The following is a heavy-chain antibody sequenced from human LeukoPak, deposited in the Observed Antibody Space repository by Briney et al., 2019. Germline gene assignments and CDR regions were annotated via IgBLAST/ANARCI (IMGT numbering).Heavy chain of an antibody. CDR3: ARGRYGDELLIDY. J-gene: IGHJ4*02. CDR1: GGSISSGDYY. D-gene: IGHD4-17*01. Sequence: PSQTLSLTCTVSGGSISSGDYYWSWIRQPPGKGLEWIGYIYYSGSTTYNPSLESRVTISVDTSKNQFSLKLSSVTAADTAVYYCARGRYGDELLIDYWGQGTLVTVSS. CDR2: IYYSGST. V-gene: IGHV4-30-4*08.